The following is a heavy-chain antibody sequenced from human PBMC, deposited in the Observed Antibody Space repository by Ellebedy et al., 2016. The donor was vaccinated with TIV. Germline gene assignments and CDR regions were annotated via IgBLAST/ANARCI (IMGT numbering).Heavy chain of an antibody. CDR1: GGSFSGYY. CDR3: ARRSSDTPEAGVGY. Sequence: GSLRLXCAVYGGSFSGYYWSWIRQSPEKGLEWIGEISHSGSTTYNPSLKSRVTISVDTSKNQFSLRLKSVTAADTAVYYCARRSSDTPEAGVGYWGQGTRVTVSS. CDR2: ISHSGST. J-gene: IGHJ4*02. V-gene: IGHV4-34*01. D-gene: IGHD6-19*01.